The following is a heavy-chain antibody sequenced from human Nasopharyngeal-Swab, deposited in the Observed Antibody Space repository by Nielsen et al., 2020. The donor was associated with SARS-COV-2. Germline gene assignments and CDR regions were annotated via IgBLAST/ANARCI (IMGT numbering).Heavy chain of an antibody. J-gene: IGHJ6*02. CDR3: AREALKELLWFGESSSYYGMDV. V-gene: IGHV4-31*03. CDR2: IYYSGST. Sequence: SETLSLTCTVSGGSISSGGYYWSWIRQHPGKGLEWIGCIYYSGSTYYNPSLKSRVTISVDTSKNQFSLKLSSVTAADSAVYYCAREALKELLWFGESSSYYGMDVWGQGTTVTVSS. CDR1: GGSISSGGYY. D-gene: IGHD3-10*01.